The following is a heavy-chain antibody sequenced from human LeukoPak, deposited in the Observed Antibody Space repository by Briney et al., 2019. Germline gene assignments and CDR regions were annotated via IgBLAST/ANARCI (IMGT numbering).Heavy chain of an antibody. D-gene: IGHD3-9*01. CDR2: IWYDGSNK. CDR3: ARERGLRYFDWSNYFDY. V-gene: IGHV3-33*01. CDR1: GFTFSSYG. Sequence: GGSLRLSCAASGFTFSSYGMPWVRQAPGKGLGWVAVIWYDGSNKYYADSVKGRFTISRDNSKNTLYLQMNSLRAEDTAVYYCARERGLRYFDWSNYFDYWGQGTLVTVSS. J-gene: IGHJ4*02.